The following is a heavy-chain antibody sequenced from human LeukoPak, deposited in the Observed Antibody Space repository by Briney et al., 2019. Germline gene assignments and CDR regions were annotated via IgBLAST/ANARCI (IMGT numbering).Heavy chain of an antibody. CDR2: IYYSGST. J-gene: IGHJ5*02. D-gene: IGHD4-17*01. CDR3: ATAGVYGDYGWFDP. CDR1: GGSISSYY. Sequence: SETLSLTCTVSGGSISSYYWSWIRQPPGKGLEWIGYIYYSGSTNYNPSLKSRVTISVDTSKNQFSLKLSSVTAADTAVYYCATAGVYGDYGWFDPWGQGTLVTASS. V-gene: IGHV4-59*01.